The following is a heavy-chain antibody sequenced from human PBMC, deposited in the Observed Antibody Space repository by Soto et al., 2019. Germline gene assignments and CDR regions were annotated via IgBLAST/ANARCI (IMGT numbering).Heavy chain of an antibody. CDR2: IYYSGST. J-gene: IGHJ3*02. Sequence: QVQLQESGPGLVKPSETLSLTCTVSGGSVSSGSFYWSWIQQPPGKGLEWIGYIYYSGSTNYNPSLKSRVAISVDPSKSQFSLKLSSVTAADTAVYFCARDPGPTRAFDIWGQGTLVTVSS. CDR3: ARDPGPTRAFDI. CDR1: GGSVSSGSFY. D-gene: IGHD5-12*01. V-gene: IGHV4-61*01.